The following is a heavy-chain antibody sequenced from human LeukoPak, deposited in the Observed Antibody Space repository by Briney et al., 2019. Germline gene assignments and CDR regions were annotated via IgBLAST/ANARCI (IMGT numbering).Heavy chain of an antibody. CDR2: IYSGGST. CDR3: ARGGVVVPFDY. V-gene: IGHV3-53*01. D-gene: IGHD3-22*01. Sequence: GGSLRLSCAASGFTVSSNYMSRVRQAPGKGLEWVSVIYSGGSTYYADSVKGRFTISRDNSKNTLYLQMNSLRAEDTAVYYCARGGVVVPFDYWGQGTLVTVSS. J-gene: IGHJ4*02. CDR1: GFTVSSNY.